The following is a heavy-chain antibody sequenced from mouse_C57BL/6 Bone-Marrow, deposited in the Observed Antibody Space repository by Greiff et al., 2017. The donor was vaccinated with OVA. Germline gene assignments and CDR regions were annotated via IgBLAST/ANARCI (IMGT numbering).Heavy chain of an antibody. CDR1: GYTFTSYW. D-gene: IGHD1-1*01. CDR2: IYPGSGRT. CDR3: ARSGITTVEGDFAMDY. J-gene: IGHJ4*01. Sequence: VQLQQPGAELVKPGASVKMSCKASGYTFTSYWITWVKQRPGQGLEWIGDIYPGSGRTNYNEKFKSKATLTVDTSSSTAYMQLSSRTSEDSAVYYCARSGITTVEGDFAMDYWGQGTSVTVSS. V-gene: IGHV1-55*01.